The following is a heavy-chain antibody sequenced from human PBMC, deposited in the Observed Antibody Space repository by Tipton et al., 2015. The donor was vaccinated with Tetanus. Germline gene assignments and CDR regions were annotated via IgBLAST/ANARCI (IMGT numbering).Heavy chain of an antibody. D-gene: IGHD7-27*01. CDR2: IYYSGST. Sequence: TLSLTCTVSGGSISSSSYYWGWIRQHPGKGLEWIGSIYYSGSTYYTPSPKSRVTISVDTSKNQFSLKLSSVTAADTAVYYCARQVTGDSRYYYYGMDVWGQGTTVTVSS. CDR1: GGSISSSSYY. V-gene: IGHV4-39*01. J-gene: IGHJ6*02. CDR3: ARQVTGDSRYYYYGMDV.